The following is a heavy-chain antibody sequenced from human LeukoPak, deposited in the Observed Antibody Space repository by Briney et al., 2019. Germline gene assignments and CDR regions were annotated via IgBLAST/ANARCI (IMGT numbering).Heavy chain of an antibody. V-gene: IGHV3-23*01. CDR1: GFTFSSYA. D-gene: IGHD3-3*01. CDR3: AKGTDYDFWSGVGYMDV. CDR2: ISGSGGST. J-gene: IGHJ6*03. Sequence: GGSLRLSCAASGFTFSSYAMHWVRQAPGKGLEWVSAISGSGGSTYYADSVKGRFTASRDNSKNTLYLQMNSLRAEDTAVYYCAKGTDYDFWSGVGYMDVWGKGTTVTVSS.